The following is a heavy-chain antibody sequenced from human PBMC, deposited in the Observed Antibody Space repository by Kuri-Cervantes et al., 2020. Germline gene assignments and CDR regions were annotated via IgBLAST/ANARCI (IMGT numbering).Heavy chain of an antibody. D-gene: IGHD4-17*01. J-gene: IGHJ4*02. V-gene: IGHV3-9*01. CDR2: ISWNSGSI. CDR1: GFTFDDYA. Sequence: SLKISCAASGFTFDDYAMHWVRQAPGKGLEWVSGISWNSGSIGYADFVKGRFTISRDNSKNTLYLQMNSLRAEDTAVYYCARTISLKTTVTTVIGSFDYWGQGTLVTVSS. CDR3: ARTISLKTTVTTVIGSFDY.